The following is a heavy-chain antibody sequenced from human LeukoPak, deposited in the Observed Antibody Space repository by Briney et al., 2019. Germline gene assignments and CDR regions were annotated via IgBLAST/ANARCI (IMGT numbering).Heavy chain of an antibody. CDR2: IRGSGTTT. J-gene: IGHJ4*02. V-gene: IGHV3-23*01. D-gene: IGHD2-2*01. Sequence: PGGSLRLSCAASGFTFSSYAMSWVRQAPGKGLEWVSSIRGSGTTTYYADSVKGRFTISRDNSKNTLYLQMNSLRAEDTAVYYCAKTDRSSALPGASVDYWGQGTLVTVSS. CDR1: GFTFSSYA. CDR3: AKTDRSSALPGASVDY.